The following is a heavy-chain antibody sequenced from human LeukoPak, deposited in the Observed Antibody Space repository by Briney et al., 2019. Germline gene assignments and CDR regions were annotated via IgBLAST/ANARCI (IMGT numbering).Heavy chain of an antibody. CDR1: GYIFTRYY. Sequence: ASVKVSCKASGYIFTRYYMHWVRQAPGQGLEWMGISDPSGGSTSYAQNFQGGVTMTRDATTNTVYLELSSLRSEDTAVYYCARDFGEMPNYWGQGTLVTVSS. V-gene: IGHV1-46*01. CDR3: ARDFGEMPNY. CDR2: SDPSGGST. D-gene: IGHD5-24*01. J-gene: IGHJ4*02.